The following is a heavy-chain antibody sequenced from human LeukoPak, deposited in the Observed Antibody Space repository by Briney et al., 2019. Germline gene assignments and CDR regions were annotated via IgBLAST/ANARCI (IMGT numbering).Heavy chain of an antibody. CDR1: GYTFTGYY. V-gene: IGHV1-2*02. J-gene: IGHJ3*02. D-gene: IGHD1-26*01. CDR3: ATALELLRAFDI. CDR2: INPNSGGT. Sequence: ASVKVSCKASGYTFTGYYMHWVRQAPGQGLEWMGWINPNSGGTNYAQKFQGRVTMTRDTSISTAYMELSRLRSDDTAVYYCATALELLRAFDIWGQGTMVTVSS.